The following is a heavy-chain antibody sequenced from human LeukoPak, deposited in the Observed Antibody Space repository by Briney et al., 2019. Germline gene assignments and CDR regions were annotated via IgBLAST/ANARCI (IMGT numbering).Heavy chain of an antibody. V-gene: IGHV3-30-3*01. CDR1: GFTFSSYA. CDR2: ISYDGSNK. Sequence: GGSLRLSCAASGFTFSSYAMHWVRQAPGKGLEWVAVISYDGSNKYYADSVKGRFTISRDNSKNTLYLQMNSLRAEDTAVYYCARDPVQLWLPARYFDLWGRGTLVTVSS. J-gene: IGHJ2*01. CDR3: ARDPVQLWLPARYFDL. D-gene: IGHD5-18*01.